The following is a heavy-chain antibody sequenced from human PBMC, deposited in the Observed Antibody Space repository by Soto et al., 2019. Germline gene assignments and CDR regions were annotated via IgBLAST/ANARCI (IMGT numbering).Heavy chain of an antibody. V-gene: IGHV4-31*03. Sequence: SETLSLTCTVSGGSISSGGYYWSWIRQHPGKGLEWIGYIYYSGSTYYNPSLKSRVTISVDTSKNQFSLKLSSVTAADTAVYYCARAGNQYYDILTGYYVGAPQGAFDIWGQGTMVTVSS. CDR1: GGSISSGGYY. CDR2: IYYSGST. J-gene: IGHJ3*02. CDR3: ARAGNQYYDILTGYYVGAPQGAFDI. D-gene: IGHD3-9*01.